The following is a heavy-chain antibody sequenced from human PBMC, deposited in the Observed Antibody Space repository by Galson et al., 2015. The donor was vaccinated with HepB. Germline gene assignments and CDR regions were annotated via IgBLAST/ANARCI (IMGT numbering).Heavy chain of an antibody. CDR3: AKDVQGLRVLYFQH. CDR2: ISGSGGST. D-gene: IGHD6-25*01. J-gene: IGHJ1*01. Sequence: SLRLSCAASGLTFSSYAMSWVRQAPGKGLEWVSAISGSGGSTYYADSVKGRFTISRDNSKNTLYLQMNSLRAEDTAVYYCAKDVQGLRVLYFQHWGQGTLVTVSS. CDR1: GLTFSSYA. V-gene: IGHV3-23*01.